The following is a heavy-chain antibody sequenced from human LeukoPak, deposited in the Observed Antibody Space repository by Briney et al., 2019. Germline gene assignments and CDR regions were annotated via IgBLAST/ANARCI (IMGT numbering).Heavy chain of an antibody. CDR2: INGGGSRT. Sequence: GGSLRLSCATSGFTFRSYAMSWVRQAPGKGLEWVSAINGGGSRTYYADSVKGRFTISRDNSKNTLYLQMNSLRAEDTAVYYCAKGSSSLHASWSMGPEIDPWGQGTLVTVSS. V-gene: IGHV3-23*01. D-gene: IGHD6-6*01. J-gene: IGHJ5*02. CDR3: AKGSSSLHASWSMGPEIDP. CDR1: GFTFRSYA.